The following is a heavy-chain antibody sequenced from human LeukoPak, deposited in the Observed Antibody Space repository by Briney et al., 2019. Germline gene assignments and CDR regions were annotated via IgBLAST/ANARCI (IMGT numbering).Heavy chain of an antibody. V-gene: IGHV3-7*01. Sequence: GGSLRLSCAASGFTFSSYWMNRVRQAPGKGLEWVANTKQDGSDKYYVDSVKGRFTISRDNAKNSLYLQMNSLRAEDTAVYYCARDYSASGAHDYWGQGTLVTVSS. CDR2: TKQDGSDK. J-gene: IGHJ4*02. CDR3: ARDYSASGAHDY. CDR1: GFTFSSYW. D-gene: IGHD3-10*01.